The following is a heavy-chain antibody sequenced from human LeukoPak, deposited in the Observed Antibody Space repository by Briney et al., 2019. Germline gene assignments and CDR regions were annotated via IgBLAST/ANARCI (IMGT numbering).Heavy chain of an antibody. CDR1: GFTVSSTY. CDR3: TTVSSSWYGGY. V-gene: IGHV3-15*01. D-gene: IGHD6-13*01. J-gene: IGHJ4*02. Sequence: GGSLRLSCAASGFTVSSTYMSWVRQAPGKGLEWVGRIKSKTDGGTTDYAAPVKDRFSISRDDSKNTVDLQMNSLKTEDTAVYYCTTVSSSWYGGYWGQGTLVTVSA. CDR2: IKSKTDGGTT.